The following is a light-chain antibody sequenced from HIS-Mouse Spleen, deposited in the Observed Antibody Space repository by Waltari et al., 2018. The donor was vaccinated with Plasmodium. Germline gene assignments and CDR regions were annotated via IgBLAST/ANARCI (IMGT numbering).Light chain of an antibody. V-gene: IGKV3-15*01. CDR2: GAS. CDR1: QSFSSN. J-gene: IGKJ3*01. CDR3: QQYNNWSFT. Sequence: DIVMTQSPATLPLSPGESATPSCRASQSFSSNLAWYQQKPGQAPRLLIYGASTRATGIPARFSGSGSGTEFTLTISSLQSEDFAVYYCQQYNNWSFTFGPGTKVDIK.